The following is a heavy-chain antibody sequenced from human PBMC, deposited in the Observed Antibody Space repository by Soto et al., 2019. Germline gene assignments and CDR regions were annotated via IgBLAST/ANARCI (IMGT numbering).Heavy chain of an antibody. CDR2: ISYDGSNK. Sequence: QVQLVESGGGVVQPGRSLRLSCAASGLTFSSYGMHWVRQAPGKGLEWVAVISYDGSNKNYADSVKGRFTISRDNSKNTVYLQMNSLRAEDTDVYYCAKDTYYHDSSGYYIFDYWGQGTLVTVSS. V-gene: IGHV3-30*18. CDR3: AKDTYYHDSSGYYIFDY. D-gene: IGHD3-22*01. CDR1: GLTFSSYG. J-gene: IGHJ4*02.